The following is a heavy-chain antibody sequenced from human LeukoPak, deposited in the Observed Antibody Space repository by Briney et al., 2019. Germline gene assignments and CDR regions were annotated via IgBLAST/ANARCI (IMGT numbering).Heavy chain of an antibody. Sequence: GGSLRLSCAASGFTFSSYWMGWVRQAPGKGLEWVANIKQDGSEKYYVDSVKGRFTISRDNAKNSLYLQMNSLRAEDTAVYYCARDLDSGSWLVDYWGQGTLVTVSS. CDR2: IKQDGSEK. V-gene: IGHV3-7*01. CDR1: GFTFSSYW. CDR3: ARDLDSGSWLVDY. D-gene: IGHD6-13*01. J-gene: IGHJ4*02.